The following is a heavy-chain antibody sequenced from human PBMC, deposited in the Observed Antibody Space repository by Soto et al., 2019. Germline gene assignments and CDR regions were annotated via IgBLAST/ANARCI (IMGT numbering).Heavy chain of an antibody. CDR2: INHSGST. D-gene: IGHD3-22*01. Sequence: SETLTPTCAVLGGSFRAYYWTWIRQPPGKALEWMGEINHSGSTHYNPPLNSRISPSEHTTTNQFSLKRSSVTAAGRGVYYCATMRSGYDSSGYYYVSGAHWGQGTLVTVSS. CDR3: ATMRSGYDSSGYYYVSGAH. CDR1: GGSFRAYY. V-gene: IGHV4-34*01. J-gene: IGHJ4*02.